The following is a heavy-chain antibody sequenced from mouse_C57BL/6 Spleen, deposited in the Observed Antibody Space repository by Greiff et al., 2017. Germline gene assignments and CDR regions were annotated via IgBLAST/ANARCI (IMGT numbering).Heavy chain of an antibody. J-gene: IGHJ4*01. V-gene: IGHV8-12*01. D-gene: IGHD1-1*01. Sequence: QVQLKESGPGILQSSQTLSLTCSFSGFSLSTSGMGVSWIRQPPGKGLEWLAHPYWDDDKPYNPSLKSRLTIFKDTSRTHLFLQNTSGDTADTATYYCARRGETTVYAMDDWGQGTSVTVSA. CDR3: ARRGETTVYAMDD. CDR2: PYWDDDK. CDR1: GFSLSTSGMG.